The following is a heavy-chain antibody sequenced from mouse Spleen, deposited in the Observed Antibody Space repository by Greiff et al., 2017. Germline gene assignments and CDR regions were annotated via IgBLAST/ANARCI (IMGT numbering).Heavy chain of an antibody. CDR2: INPSTGGT. D-gene: IGHD1-1*02. J-gene: IGHJ3*01. CDR1: GYSFTGYY. CDR3: ARRRLRPYYYAMDY. V-gene: IGHV1-42*01. Sequence: VQLQQSGPELVKPGASVKISCKASGYSFTGYYMNWVKQSPEKSLEWIGEINPSTGGTTYNQKFKAKATLTVDKSSSTAYMQLKSLTSEDSAVYYCARRRLRPYYYAMDYWGQGTLVTVSA.